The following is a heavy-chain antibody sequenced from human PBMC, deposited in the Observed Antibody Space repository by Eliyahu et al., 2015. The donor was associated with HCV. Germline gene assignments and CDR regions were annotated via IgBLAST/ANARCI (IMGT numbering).Heavy chain of an antibody. Sequence: QLQLQESGPGLVKPSETLSLTCTVSGDSXAXIYSSSYYWGWLRRPPGKVLEWIGTIYYSGNTYYSASLKGRVTISIDTSKSQFSLMLTSVTAADTALYYCARRRLYGDYPFDFWGQGTLVTVSS. D-gene: IGHD4-17*01. CDR1: GDSXAXIYSSSYY. V-gene: IGHV4-39*01. CDR2: IYYSGNT. CDR3: ARRRLYGDYPFDF. J-gene: IGHJ4*02.